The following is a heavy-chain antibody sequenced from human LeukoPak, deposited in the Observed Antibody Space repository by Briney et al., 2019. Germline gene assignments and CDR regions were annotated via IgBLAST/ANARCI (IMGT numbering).Heavy chain of an antibody. CDR3: ARVPRSYYYYYYMDV. J-gene: IGHJ6*03. Sequence: SETLSLTCNVSGGSVSGYHWSWIRQPPGKGLEWLGYIYYSGSSNYNPSLKSRVTMSADTSKNQFSLKLSSVTAADTAVYYCARVPRSYYYYYYMDVWGKGTTVTVSS. CDR2: IYYSGSS. V-gene: IGHV4-59*02. CDR1: GGSVSGYH.